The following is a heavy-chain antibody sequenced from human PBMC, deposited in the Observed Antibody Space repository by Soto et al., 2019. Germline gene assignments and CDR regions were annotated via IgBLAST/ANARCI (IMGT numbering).Heavy chain of an antibody. CDR1: GYTFTSYD. CDR3: ARARTPPGYCSGGSCYAFDI. D-gene: IGHD2-15*01. CDR2: MNPNSGNT. V-gene: IGHV1-8*02. J-gene: IGHJ3*02. Sequence: ASVKVSFKASGYTFTSYDINWVRQATGQGLEWMGWMNPNSGNTGYAQKFQGRVTMTRNTSISTAYMERSSRRSEDTAVYYCARARTPPGYCSGGSCYAFDIWGQGTMVTVSS.